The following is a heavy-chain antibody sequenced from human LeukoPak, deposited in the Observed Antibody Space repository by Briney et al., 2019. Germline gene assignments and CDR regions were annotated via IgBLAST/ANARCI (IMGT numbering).Heavy chain of an antibody. V-gene: IGHV5-51*01. CDR3: ARHRRGDWPFGWFDP. Sequence: GESLKISCKGSGYSFTSYWIGWVRQMPGKGLEWMGIIYPGDSDTRYSPSFQGQVTISADKSISTAYLQWSSLKASDTAMYYCARHRRGDWPFGWFDPWGQGTLVTVSS. CDR2: IYPGDSDT. J-gene: IGHJ5*02. D-gene: IGHD3/OR15-3a*01. CDR1: GYSFTSYW.